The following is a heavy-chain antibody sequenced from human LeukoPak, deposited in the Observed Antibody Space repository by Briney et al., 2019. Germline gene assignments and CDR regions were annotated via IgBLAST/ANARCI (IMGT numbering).Heavy chain of an antibody. CDR1: GGSISSYY. Sequence: PSETLSLTCTVSGGSISSYYWSWIRQPPGKGLEWIGYIYYSGSTNYNPSLKSRVTISVDTSKNQFSLKLSSVTAADTAVYYCASVDFWSGYYIGYWGQGTLVTVSS. D-gene: IGHD3-3*01. CDR2: IYYSGST. V-gene: IGHV4-59*01. J-gene: IGHJ4*02. CDR3: ASVDFWSGYYIGY.